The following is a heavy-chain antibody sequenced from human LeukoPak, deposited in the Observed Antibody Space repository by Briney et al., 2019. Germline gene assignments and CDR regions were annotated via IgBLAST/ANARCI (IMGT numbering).Heavy chain of an antibody. V-gene: IGHV4-31*11. D-gene: IGHD3-3*01. CDR1: GGSFSGYY. CDR2: IYYSGST. CDR3: ARESGYGYYDFWSGYYVDY. J-gene: IGHJ4*02. Sequence: KPSETLSLTCAVYGGSFSGYYWSWIRQHPGKGLEWIGYIYYSGSTYYNPSLKSRVTISVDTSKNQFSLKLSSVTAADTAVYYCARESGYGYYDFWSGYYVDYWGQGTLVTVSS.